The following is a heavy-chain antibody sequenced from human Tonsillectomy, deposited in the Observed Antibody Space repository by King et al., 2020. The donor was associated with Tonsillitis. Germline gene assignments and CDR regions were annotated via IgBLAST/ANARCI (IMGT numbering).Heavy chain of an antibody. CDR3: ARSHFDLLTGYPNWFDP. Sequence: QLQESGPGLVKPSQTLSLTCTVSGGSISSGDYYWSWIRQPPGKGLEWIGYIYYSGTTAYNPSFKSRFGISVVTSKNQFSLKLSSVTAADTAVYFCARSHFDLLTGYPNWFDPWGQGTLVTVSS. CDR1: GGSISSGDYY. J-gene: IGHJ5*02. V-gene: IGHV4-30-4*01. D-gene: IGHD3-9*01. CDR2: IYYSGTT.